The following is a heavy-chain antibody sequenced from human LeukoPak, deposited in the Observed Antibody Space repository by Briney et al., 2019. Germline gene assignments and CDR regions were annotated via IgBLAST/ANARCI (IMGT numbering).Heavy chain of an antibody. Sequence: SETLSLTCAVYGGSFSGYYWSWIRQPPGTGLEWIGEINHSGSTNYNPSLKSRVTISVDTSKNQFSLKLSSVTAADTAVYYCARQSGTGIGWFDPWGQGTLVTVSS. CDR1: GGSFSGYY. CDR2: INHSGST. CDR3: ARQSGTGIGWFDP. D-gene: IGHD1-26*01. J-gene: IGHJ5*02. V-gene: IGHV4-34*01.